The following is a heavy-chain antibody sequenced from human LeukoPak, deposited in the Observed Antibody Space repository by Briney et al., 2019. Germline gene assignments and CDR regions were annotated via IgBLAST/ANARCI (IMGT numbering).Heavy chain of an antibody. J-gene: IGHJ4*02. V-gene: IGHV3-30*04. Sequence: GGSLRLSCAASGFTFSSYAMHWVRQAPGKGLEWVAVISYDGSNKYYADSVKGRFTVSRDNSKNTLYLQMNSLRAEDTAVYYCARDPIDYWGQGTLVTVSS. CDR2: ISYDGSNK. CDR1: GFTFSSYA. CDR3: ARDPIDY.